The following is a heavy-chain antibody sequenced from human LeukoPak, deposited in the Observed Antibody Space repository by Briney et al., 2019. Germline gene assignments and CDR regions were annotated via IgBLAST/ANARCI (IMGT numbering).Heavy chain of an antibody. CDR3: ARGPSIAVAGNRNPFDY. CDR1: GGSISSSNW. V-gene: IGHV4-4*02. D-gene: IGHD6-19*01. Sequence: SETLSLTCAVSGGSISSSNWWSWVRPPPGKGLEWIGEIYHSGSTNYNPSLKSRVTISVDKSKNQFSLKLSSVTAADTAVYYCARGPSIAVAGNRNPFDYWGQGTLVTVSS. CDR2: IYHSGST. J-gene: IGHJ4*02.